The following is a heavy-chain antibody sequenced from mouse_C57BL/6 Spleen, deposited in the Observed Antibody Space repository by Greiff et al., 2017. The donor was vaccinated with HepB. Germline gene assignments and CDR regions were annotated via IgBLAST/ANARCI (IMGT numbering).Heavy chain of an antibody. CDR2: ISSGSSTI. Sequence: EVKLVESGGGLVKPGGSLKLSCAASGFTFSDYGMHWVRQAPEKGLEWVAYISSGSSTIYYADTVKGRFTISRDNAKNTLFLQMTSLWSEDTAMYYCARRDYGNYGFDYWGQGTTLTVSS. V-gene: IGHV5-17*01. D-gene: IGHD2-1*01. J-gene: IGHJ2*01. CDR3: ARRDYGNYGFDY. CDR1: GFTFSDYG.